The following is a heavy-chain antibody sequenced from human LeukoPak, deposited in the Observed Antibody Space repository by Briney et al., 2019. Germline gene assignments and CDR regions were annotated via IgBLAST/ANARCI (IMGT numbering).Heavy chain of an antibody. J-gene: IGHJ4*02. D-gene: IGHD6-13*01. CDR2: ISYDGSNK. CDR3: AKVETAAAATLRGFDY. Sequence: GGSLRLSCAASGFTFSSYGMHWVRQAPGKGLEWVAVISYDGSNKYYADSVKGRFTISRDNSKNTLYLQMNSLRAEDTAVYYCAKVETAAAATLRGFDYWGQGTLVTVSS. CDR1: GFTFSSYG. V-gene: IGHV3-30*18.